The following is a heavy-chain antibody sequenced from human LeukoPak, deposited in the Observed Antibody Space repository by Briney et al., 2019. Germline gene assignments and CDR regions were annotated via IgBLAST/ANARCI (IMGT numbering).Heavy chain of an antibody. Sequence: GASVKVSCKASGYTFTGNYMHWVRQAPGQGLEWMGWINPNSGGTNYAQKFQGRVTMTRDMSTSTVYMELSSLRSEDTAVYYCARGPPGYSGYDWDYWGQGTLVTVSS. CDR2: INPNSGGT. CDR3: ARGPPGYSGYDWDY. J-gene: IGHJ4*02. V-gene: IGHV1-2*02. D-gene: IGHD5-12*01. CDR1: GYTFTGNY.